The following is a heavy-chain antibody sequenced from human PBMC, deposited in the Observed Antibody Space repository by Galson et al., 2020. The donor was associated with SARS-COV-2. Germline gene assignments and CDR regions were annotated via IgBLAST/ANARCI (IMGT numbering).Heavy chain of an antibody. J-gene: IGHJ6*02. Sequence: GGSLRLSCAASRFTFSSYGMSWVRQAPGKGLEWVSAITGSGGSTYYVDSVKGRFIISRDNSKNTLYLQMNSLRADDTAIYYCAKNPYDYGDPGHGMDVWGQGTTVTVSS. CDR3: AKNPYDYGDPGHGMDV. V-gene: IGHV3-23*01. D-gene: IGHD4-17*01. CDR1: RFTFSSYG. CDR2: ITGSGGST.